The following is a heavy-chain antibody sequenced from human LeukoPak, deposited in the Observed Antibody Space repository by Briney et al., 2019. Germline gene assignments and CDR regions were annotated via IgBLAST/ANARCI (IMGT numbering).Heavy chain of an antibody. CDR3: ARGYTRGYSYAHDY. CDR1: GGSISSYY. V-gene: IGHV4-34*01. D-gene: IGHD5-18*01. Sequence: SETLSLTCTVSGGSISSYYWSWIRQPPGKGLEWIGEINHSGSTNYNPSLKSRVTISVDTSKNQFSLKLSSVTAADTAVYYCARGYTRGYSYAHDYWGQGTLVTVSS. J-gene: IGHJ4*02. CDR2: INHSGST.